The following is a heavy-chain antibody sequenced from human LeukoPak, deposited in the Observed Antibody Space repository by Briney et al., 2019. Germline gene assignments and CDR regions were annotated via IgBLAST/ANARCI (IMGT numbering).Heavy chain of an antibody. D-gene: IGHD4-17*01. V-gene: IGHV1-8*01. Sequence: GASVKVSCKASGYTFTSYDINWVRQATGQGLEWMGWTNPNSGNTGYAQKFQGRVTMTRNTSIGTAYMELSSLRSEDTAVYYCASLGGGSTVTTYLNYWGQGTLVIVSS. CDR3: ASLGGGSTVTTYLNY. J-gene: IGHJ4*02. CDR1: GYTFTSYD. CDR2: TNPNSGNT.